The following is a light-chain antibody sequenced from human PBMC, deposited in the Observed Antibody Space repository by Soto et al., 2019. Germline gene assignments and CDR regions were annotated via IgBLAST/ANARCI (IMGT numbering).Light chain of an antibody. CDR2: GNT. J-gene: IGLJ1*01. V-gene: IGLV1-40*01. Sequence: QLVLTQPPSVSGAPGQRVTISCTGSSSNIGAGYEVHWYQQLPGTAPKLLIYGNTNRPSGVPDRFSGSKSGTSASLAITGLQAEDEADYYCQSYDSSLGGSGVFGTGTKLTVL. CDR1: SSNIGAGYE. CDR3: QSYDSSLGGSGV.